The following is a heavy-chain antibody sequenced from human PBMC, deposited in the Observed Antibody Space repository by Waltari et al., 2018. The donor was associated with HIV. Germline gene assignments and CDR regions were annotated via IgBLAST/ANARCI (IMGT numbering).Heavy chain of an antibody. CDR1: GGSISGDGYY. V-gene: IGHV4-31*03. J-gene: IGHJ4*02. CDR2: IYHSGST. CDR3: ARMTAYCRGMSCYILDQ. D-gene: IGHD2-2*02. Sequence: QVQLQESGPGLVKPSQTLSLTCTVSGGSISGDGYYWTWIRQHPGKGLEWVGHIYHSGSTFYNASLKSRVSISVDPSKNQFSLKRNSVTAADTAVYYCARMTAYCRGMSCYILDQWGQGTLVTVSS.